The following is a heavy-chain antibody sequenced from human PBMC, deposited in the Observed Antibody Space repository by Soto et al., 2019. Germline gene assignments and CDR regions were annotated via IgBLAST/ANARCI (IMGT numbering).Heavy chain of an antibody. CDR3: ARARYYDWCFDV. Sequence: AXETLSLTCTVSGGSINSACHSWGWVRQSPGKGLEWIVYSYHSGSSYYNPSLQSRVTISVDRSKAQFYLTLTSVTAADTAVYFRARARYYDWCFDVWGLGTPVTVSS. CDR1: GGSINSACHS. V-gene: IGHV4-30-2*06. J-gene: IGHJ4*02. CDR2: SYHSGSS. D-gene: IGHD3-9*01.